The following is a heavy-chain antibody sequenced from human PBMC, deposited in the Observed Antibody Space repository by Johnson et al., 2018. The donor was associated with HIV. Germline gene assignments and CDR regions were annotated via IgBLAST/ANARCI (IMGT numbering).Heavy chain of an antibody. Sequence: VQLVESGGGLVQPGGSLRLSCAASGFTVSSNYMSWVRQAPGKGLEWVSDIYSGGSTYYADSVKGRFTISRDNSKNTLYLQMNSLRAEDTAVYYCARGLTMIVVVDAFDIWGQGTMVTVSS. D-gene: IGHD3-22*01. CDR3: ARGLTMIVVVDAFDI. J-gene: IGHJ3*02. CDR1: GFTVSSNY. V-gene: IGHV3-66*01. CDR2: IYSGGST.